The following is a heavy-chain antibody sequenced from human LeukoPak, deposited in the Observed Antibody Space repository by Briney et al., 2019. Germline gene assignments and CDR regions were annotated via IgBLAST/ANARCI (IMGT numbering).Heavy chain of an antibody. CDR3: ARDNGGWFDS. CDR2: IKQGGREE. D-gene: IGHD3-10*01. V-gene: IGHV3-7*03. Sequence: GGSLRLSCVASEFIFSDYWMSWVRRAPGKGLEWVANIKQGGREEKYVGSVKGRFAISRDDAKSTLYLQMDSLSGGDTAVYYCARDNGGWFDSWGRGTLVTVSS. J-gene: IGHJ5*01. CDR1: EFIFSDYW.